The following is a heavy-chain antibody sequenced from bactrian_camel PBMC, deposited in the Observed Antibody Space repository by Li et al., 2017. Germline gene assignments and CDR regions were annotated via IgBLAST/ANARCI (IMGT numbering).Heavy chain of an antibody. CDR3: AADFVNKQLARYYDC. CDR1: GFTVSRYY. CDR2: IDSGGMT. Sequence: HVQLVESGGGSALAGGSVRLSCAASGFTVSRYYMAWFRQRPGQEREGIAAIDSGGMTTYAYSVSGRFVVSKDNDNNTLYLQMNSPKPDDTGMYFCAADFVNKQLARYYDCWGQGTQVTVS. V-gene: IGHV3S55*01. D-gene: IGHD2*01. J-gene: IGHJ4*01.